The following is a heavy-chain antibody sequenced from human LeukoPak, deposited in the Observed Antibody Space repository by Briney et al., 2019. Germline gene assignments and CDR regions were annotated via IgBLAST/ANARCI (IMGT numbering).Heavy chain of an antibody. CDR2: ISYDGSNK. CDR1: GFTFSSYA. D-gene: IGHD3-22*01. Sequence: GGSLRLSCAASGFTFSSYAMHWVRQAPGKGLEWVAVISYDGSNKYYADSVKGRFTISRDNSKNTLYLQMNSLRAEDTAVYYCAKHLITMIVVVYFDYWGQGTLVTVSS. CDR3: AKHLITMIVVVYFDY. J-gene: IGHJ4*02. V-gene: IGHV3-30-3*02.